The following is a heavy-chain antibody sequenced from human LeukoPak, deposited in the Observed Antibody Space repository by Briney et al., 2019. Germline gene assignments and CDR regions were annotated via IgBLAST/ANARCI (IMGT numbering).Heavy chain of an antibody. CDR1: GASISAYY. D-gene: IGHD6-19*01. V-gene: IGHV4-59*01. Sequence: SETLSLTCTVSGASISAYYWSWIRQPPGKGLEWIGYIHYSGSSNYNPSLKSRATISVDTSKMQFSLRLSSVTAADTAVYYCARQAVAGSVFDYWGQGTLVTVSS. CDR2: IHYSGSS. CDR3: ARQAVAGSVFDY. J-gene: IGHJ4*02.